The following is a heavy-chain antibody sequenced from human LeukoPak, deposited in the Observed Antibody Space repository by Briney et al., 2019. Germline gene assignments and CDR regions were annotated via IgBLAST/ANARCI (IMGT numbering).Heavy chain of an antibody. CDR2: ISGSGGST. CDR3: AKVQSSSWYYFDY. D-gene: IGHD6-13*01. Sequence: PGGSLRLSCAASGFTFSSYAMSWVRQAPGRGLEWVSAISGSGGSTYYADSVKGRFTISRDNSKNTLYLQMNSLRAEDTAVYYCAKVQSSSWYYFDYWGQGTLVTVSS. V-gene: IGHV3-23*01. J-gene: IGHJ4*02. CDR1: GFTFSSYA.